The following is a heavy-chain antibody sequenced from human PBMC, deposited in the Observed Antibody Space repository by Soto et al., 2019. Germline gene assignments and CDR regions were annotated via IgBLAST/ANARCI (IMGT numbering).Heavy chain of an antibody. D-gene: IGHD3-10*01. CDR2: IIPLYGTV. J-gene: IGHJ4*02. CDR3: ARVRVIRGVIPSHFGL. V-gene: IGHV1-69*06. CDR1: GGTFNSYG. Sequence: QDHLAQSGAEVKKPGSSVTVSCKASGGTFNSYGISWVRQAPGQGLDWMGVIIPLYGTVNYAQKLQGRVSITAYKSTSTAYMGLSSLSSDDTAVYYCARVRVIRGVIPSHFGLWGQGTMVTVSS.